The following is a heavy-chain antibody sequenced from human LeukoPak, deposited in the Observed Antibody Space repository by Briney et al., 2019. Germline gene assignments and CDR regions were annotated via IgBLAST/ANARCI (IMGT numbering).Heavy chain of an antibody. CDR2: ISGSGGST. D-gene: IGHD5-18*01. J-gene: IGHJ4*02. CDR3: AKTTTRQLQLWRY. V-gene: IGHV3-23*01. Sequence: PGGSLRLSCAASGFTFSSYAMSWVRQAPGKGLEWVSAISGSGGSTYYADSVKGRFTISRDNSKNTLYLQVNSLRAEDTAVYYCAKTTTRQLQLWRYWGQGTLVTVSS. CDR1: GFTFSSYA.